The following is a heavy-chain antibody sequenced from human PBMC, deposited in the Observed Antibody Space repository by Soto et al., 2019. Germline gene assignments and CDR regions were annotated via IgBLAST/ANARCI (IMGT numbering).Heavy chain of an antibody. CDR2: IWYDGSNK. J-gene: IGHJ6*03. V-gene: IGHV3-33*01. CDR3: ARGSGSGWPIYYYYYMDV. Sequence: GGSLRLSCAASGFTFSSYGMHWVRQAPGKGLEWVAVIWYDGSNKYYADSVKGRFTISRDNSKNTLYLQMNSLRAEDTAVYYCARGSGSGWPIYYYYYMDVWGKGTTVTVSS. CDR1: GFTFSSYG. D-gene: IGHD6-19*01.